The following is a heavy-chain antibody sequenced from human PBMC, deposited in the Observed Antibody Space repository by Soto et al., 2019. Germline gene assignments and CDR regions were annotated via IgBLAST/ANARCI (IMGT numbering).Heavy chain of an antibody. V-gene: IGHV3-13*01. CDR3: ARAPIVGTAMVPGFDY. J-gene: IGHJ4*02. CDR2: IGTAGDT. CDR1: GFTLSSYD. Sequence: GGSLRLSCAASGFTLSSYDMHWVRQATGKGLEWVSAIGTAGDTYYPGSVKGRFTISRENAKNSLYLQMNSLRAGDTAVYYCARAPIVGTAMVPGFDYWRQGTLVTVSS. D-gene: IGHD5-18*01.